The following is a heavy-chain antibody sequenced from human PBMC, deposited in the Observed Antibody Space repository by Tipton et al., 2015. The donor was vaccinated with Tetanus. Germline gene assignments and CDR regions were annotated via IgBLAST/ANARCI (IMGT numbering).Heavy chain of an antibody. CDR3: ARHDWERFGQILQWFDP. CDR1: GGSISSYY. CDR2: IHHSWST. V-gene: IGHV4-59*08. Sequence: TLSLTCTVSGGSISSYYWSWIRQPPEKGLEWIGYIHHSWSTNYNPSLNSRISISTDTSKNQFSLTGRSVTAADTAVYYCARHDWERFGQILQWFDPWGQGTLVTVSS. J-gene: IGHJ5*02. D-gene: IGHD3-10*01.